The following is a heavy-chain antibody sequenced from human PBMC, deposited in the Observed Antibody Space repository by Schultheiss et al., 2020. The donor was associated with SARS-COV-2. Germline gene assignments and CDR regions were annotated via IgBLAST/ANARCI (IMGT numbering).Heavy chain of an antibody. CDR3: ARAQADDFWSGYYGSFDY. CDR2: ISYDGSNK. D-gene: IGHD3-3*01. CDR1: GGSISSSN. Sequence: LSLTCAVSGGSISSSNWWSWVRQPPGKGLEWVAVISYDGSNKYYADSVKGRFTISRDNSKNTLYLQMNSLRAEDTAVYYCARAQADDFWSGYYGSFDYWGQGTLVTVSS. V-gene: IGHV3-30*03. J-gene: IGHJ4*02.